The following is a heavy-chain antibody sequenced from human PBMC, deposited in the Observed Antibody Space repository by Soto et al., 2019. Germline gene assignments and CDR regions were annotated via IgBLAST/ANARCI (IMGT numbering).Heavy chain of an antibody. D-gene: IGHD3-10*02. CDR3: ARGGFFFQAEDGIRDVRSVSAFLLNRSSDL. CDR2: ISYDGNNK. J-gene: IGHJ2*01. V-gene: IGHV3-30-3*01. Sequence: GKGLEWVAVISYDGNNKFYAASVKGRFTISRDSTKHPLYLQMNSLRPDDTAMYYCARGGFFFQAEDGIRDVRSVSAFLLNRSSDL.